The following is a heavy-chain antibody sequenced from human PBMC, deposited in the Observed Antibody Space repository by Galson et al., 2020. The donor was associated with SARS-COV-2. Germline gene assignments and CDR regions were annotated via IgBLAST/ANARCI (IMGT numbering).Heavy chain of an antibody. D-gene: IGHD6-19*01. CDR1: GFTFSDYY. CDR2: ISSSSSYT. V-gene: IGHV3-11*06. CDR3: ARDGKIAVDPNDY. Sequence: GESLKIYCAASGFTFSDYYMSWIRQAPGKGLEWVSYISSSSSYTNYADSVKGRFTISRDNAKNSLYLQMNSLRAEDTAVYYCARDGKIAVDPNDYWGQGTLVTVSS. J-gene: IGHJ4*02.